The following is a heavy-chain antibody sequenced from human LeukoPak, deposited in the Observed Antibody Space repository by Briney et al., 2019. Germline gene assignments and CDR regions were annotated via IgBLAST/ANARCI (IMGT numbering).Heavy chain of an antibody. J-gene: IGHJ4*02. CDR2: LSTHNGNR. D-gene: IGHD5-18*01. Sequence: ASVKFSCKASGYTFTGYGISWVRQAPGQGLEWMGWLSTHNGNRNYAQKLQGRVAMTTDTYTTTAYMELRSLRSDDTAVYYCARDMWDTAMAPFDYWGQGTLVTVSS. CDR3: ARDMWDTAMAPFDY. CDR1: GYTFTGYG. V-gene: IGHV1-18*01.